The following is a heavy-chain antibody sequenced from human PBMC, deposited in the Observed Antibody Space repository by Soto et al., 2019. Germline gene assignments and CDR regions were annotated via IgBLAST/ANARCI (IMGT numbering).Heavy chain of an antibody. CDR2: IRWNSGSI. CDR1: GFTFDDYA. J-gene: IGHJ3*02. CDR3: AKDHRDAFDI. V-gene: IGHV3-9*03. Sequence: EVQLVESGGGLVQPGRSLRLSCAASGFTFDDYAMHWVRQAPGKGLEWVSGIRWNSGSIGYADSVKGRFTISRDNAKNSLYLQMNSLRAEDMALYYCAKDHRDAFDIWGQGTMVTVSS.